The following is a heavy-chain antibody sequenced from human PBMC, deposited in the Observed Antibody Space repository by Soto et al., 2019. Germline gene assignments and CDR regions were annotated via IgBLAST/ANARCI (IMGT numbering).Heavy chain of an antibody. Sequence: QVQLQESGPGLVKPSQTLSLTCTVSGGSISSGGYYWSWIRQHPGKGLEWIGYIYYSGSTYYNRSLKIRVTISVDTSKNQLSPKLSSVTAAYTAVYYCASGYCSGGSYYLDAFDIWGQGTMVTVSS. J-gene: IGHJ3*02. CDR2: IYYSGST. D-gene: IGHD2-15*01. CDR3: ASGYCSGGSYYLDAFDI. V-gene: IGHV4-31*03. CDR1: GGSISSGGYY.